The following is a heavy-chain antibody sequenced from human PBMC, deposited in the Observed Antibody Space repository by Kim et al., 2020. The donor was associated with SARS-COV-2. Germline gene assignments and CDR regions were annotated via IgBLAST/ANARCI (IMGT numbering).Heavy chain of an antibody. CDR1: GFTVSNNY. CDR3: ARDRMTGTVFPSYDYYGMDV. CDR2: IYSDGIT. J-gene: IGHJ6*04. V-gene: IGHV3-66*01. Sequence: GGSLRLSCAASGFTVSNNYMSWVRQAPGKGLECVSIIYSDGITYYADSVKGRFTISRDNSKNTLYLQMNSLRAEDMAVYYCARDRMTGTVFPSYDYYGMDVWGDGTTVSVSS. D-gene: IGHD1-20*01.